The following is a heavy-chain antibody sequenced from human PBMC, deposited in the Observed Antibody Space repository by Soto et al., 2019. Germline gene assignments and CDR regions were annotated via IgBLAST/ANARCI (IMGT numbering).Heavy chain of an antibody. Sequence: QVQLLQWGAELKKPGASVKVSCKTSGYTFRTYGISGVRQAPGQGLEWMGWISSYNDKTKYSQKIEGRATMTTDTFTSTAYLELRSLRADDTAVYYCARDSHDYDRSYWYFDFWGRGTLVTVSS. CDR1: GYTFRTYG. J-gene: IGHJ2*01. CDR3: ARDSHDYDRSYWYFDF. CDR2: ISSYNDKT. V-gene: IGHV1-18*01. D-gene: IGHD3-22*01.